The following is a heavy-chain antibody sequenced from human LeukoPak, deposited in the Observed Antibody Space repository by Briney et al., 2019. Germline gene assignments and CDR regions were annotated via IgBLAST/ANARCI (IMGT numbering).Heavy chain of an antibody. CDR2: IIPIFGTA. CDR1: GGTFSSYA. CDR3: ARDARDTAMRAFDI. D-gene: IGHD5-18*01. J-gene: IGHJ3*02. Sequence: SVKVSCKASGGTFSSYAISWVRQAPGQGLEWMGGIIPIFGTANYAQKFQGRVTITADEPTSTAYMELSSLRSEDTAVYYCARDARDTAMRAFDIWGQGTMVTVSS. V-gene: IGHV1-69*13.